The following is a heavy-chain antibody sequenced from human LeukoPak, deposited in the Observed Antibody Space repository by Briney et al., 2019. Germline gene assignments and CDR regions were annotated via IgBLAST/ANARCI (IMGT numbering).Heavy chain of an antibody. D-gene: IGHD3-22*01. V-gene: IGHV3-74*01. J-gene: IGHJ3*02. Sequence: PGGSLRLSCAVSGFTFSGHWMFWVRQAPGKGLVWVSSTNSDGSSTGYTDSVKGRFTISRDNAKNSLYLQMNSLRAEDTAVYYCARVGGFGSSGLNDAFDIWGQGTMVTVSS. CDR1: GFTFSGHW. CDR2: TNSDGSST. CDR3: ARVGGFGSSGLNDAFDI.